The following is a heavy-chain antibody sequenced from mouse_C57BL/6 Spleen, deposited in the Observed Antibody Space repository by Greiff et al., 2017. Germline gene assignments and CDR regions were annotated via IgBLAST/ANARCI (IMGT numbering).Heavy chain of an antibody. J-gene: IGHJ3*01. CDR3: AREETYDYPFAY. D-gene: IGHD2-4*01. V-gene: IGHV1-52*01. CDR1: GYTFTSYW. Sequence: QVQLQQPGAELVRPGSSVKLSCKASGYTFTSYWMHWVKQRPIQGLEWIGNIDPSDSETHYNQKFKDKATLTVDKSSSTAYMQLSSLTSADSAVYYCAREETYDYPFAYWGQGTLVTVSA. CDR2: IDPSDSET.